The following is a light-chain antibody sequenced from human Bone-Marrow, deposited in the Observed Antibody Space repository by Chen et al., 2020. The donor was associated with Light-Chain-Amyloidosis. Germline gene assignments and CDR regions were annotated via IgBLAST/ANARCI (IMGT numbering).Light chain of an antibody. J-gene: IGLJ2*01. V-gene: IGLV3-1*01. CDR1: NLGDKY. Sequence: SFNLTQSPSVSVSPSHTATIACSGDNLGDKYVCWYQRRPGQTHVLIIFQDTKRPSGIPERCSGSNSANTATLTITETQVMDEADYYCQAWDISSGAVFGGGTKLTVL. CDR2: QDT. CDR3: QAWDISSGAV.